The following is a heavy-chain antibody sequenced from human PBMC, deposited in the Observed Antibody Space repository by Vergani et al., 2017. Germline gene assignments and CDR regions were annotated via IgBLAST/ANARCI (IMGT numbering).Heavy chain of an antibody. CDR1: GFTFIMHA. D-gene: IGHD1-1*01. V-gene: IGHV3-23*01. J-gene: IGHJ4*02. Sequence: EVQLLESGGDLVQPGGSLRLSCAASGFTFIMHAMSWVRQAPGKGLEWVSTLSASDRRTHYADSVKGRFTISRDNAKNSLYLQMNSLRAEDTAVYYCARHNWNDGVGFDSWGQGTLVTVSS. CDR3: ARHNWNDGVGFDS. CDR2: LSASDRRT.